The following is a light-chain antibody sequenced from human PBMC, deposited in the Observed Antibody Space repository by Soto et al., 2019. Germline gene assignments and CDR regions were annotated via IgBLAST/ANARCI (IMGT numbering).Light chain of an antibody. J-gene: IGLJ1*01. CDR2: EVR. V-gene: IGLV2-14*01. CDR3: ISFRGSDTSYV. CDR1: SSDIGSYNY. Sequence: QSVLTQPASVSGSPGQSITISCTGTSSDIGSYNYVAWYQQFPGKTPKLIIYEVRNRPAGVSFRFSRSKSGNTASLTISGLQGEDEADYFCISFRGSDTSYVFGTGPKVTVL.